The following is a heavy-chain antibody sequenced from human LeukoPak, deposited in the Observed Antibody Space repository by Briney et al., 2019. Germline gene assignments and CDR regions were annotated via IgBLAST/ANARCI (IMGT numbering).Heavy chain of an antibody. J-gene: IGHJ4*02. Sequence: SQTLSLACDVSGGSISSGLYSWSWIRQPLGKGLEWIGYIYHTGSTYYNPSLKSRVTISIDKSKNHFSLKLSSVTAADTAVYYCAKAVTATSGRFSLDYWGQGTLVTVSS. CDR2: IYHTGST. V-gene: IGHV4-30-2*01. CDR3: AKAVTATSGRFSLDY. CDR1: GGSISSGLYS. D-gene: IGHD2-21*02.